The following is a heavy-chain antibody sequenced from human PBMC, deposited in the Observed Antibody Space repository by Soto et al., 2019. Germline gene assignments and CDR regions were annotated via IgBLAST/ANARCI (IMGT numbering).Heavy chain of an antibody. CDR2: IRNSGGFT. Sequence: GGSLRLSCAASGFTFNNYAMNWVRQAPGKGLEWVSAIRNSGGFTYYADSVKGRFTISRDNSKNTLYLHMNSLRAEDTALYYCAKDYFDTKGPYFFDYWGQGTPVTVSS. V-gene: IGHV3-23*01. J-gene: IGHJ4*02. CDR1: GFTFNNYA. D-gene: IGHD1-26*01. CDR3: AKDYFDTKGPYFFDY.